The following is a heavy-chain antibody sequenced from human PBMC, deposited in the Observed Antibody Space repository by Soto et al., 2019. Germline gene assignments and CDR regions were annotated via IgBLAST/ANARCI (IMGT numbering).Heavy chain of an antibody. CDR2: IDWDDDK. CDR3: ARIGVDRKYYYYGMDV. CDR1: GFSLSTSGMC. J-gene: IGHJ6*02. D-gene: IGHD3-3*01. V-gene: IGHV2-70*01. Sequence: SGPTLVNPTQTLTLTCTFSGFSLSTSGMCVSWIRQPPGKALEWLALIDWDDDKYYSTSLKTRLTISKDTSKNQVVLTMTNMDPVDTATYYCARIGVDRKYYYYGMDVWGQGTTVTVSS.